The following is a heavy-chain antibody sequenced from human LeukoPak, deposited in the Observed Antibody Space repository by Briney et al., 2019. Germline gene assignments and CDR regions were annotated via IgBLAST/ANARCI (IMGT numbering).Heavy chain of an antibody. D-gene: IGHD6-6*01. CDR2: IYYSGST. CDR3: ARGIAARQSDGLNHYYYYMDV. CDR1: GGSISSYY. V-gene: IGHV4-59*01. Sequence: PSETLSLTCTVSGGSISSYYWSWIRQPPGKGLEWIGYIYYSGSTNYSPSLKSRVTISVDTSKNQFSLKLSSVAAADTAVYYCARGIAARQSDGLNHYYYYMDVWGKGTTVTVFS. J-gene: IGHJ6*03.